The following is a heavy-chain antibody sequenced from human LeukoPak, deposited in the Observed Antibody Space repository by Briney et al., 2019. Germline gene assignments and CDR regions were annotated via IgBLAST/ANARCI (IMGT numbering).Heavy chain of an antibody. CDR1: GFTFSDSV. Sequence: EASVKVSCKASGFTFSDSVVQWVRQARGQRLEWIGWIVVGSGETSFAQKFQERVTITRDMSTSTADMELSGLTSEDTAVYYCAADRGGCRSICLFDYWGQGTLVTVSS. CDR2: IVVGSGET. CDR3: AADRGGCRSICLFDY. J-gene: IGHJ4*02. D-gene: IGHD2-2*01. V-gene: IGHV1-58*01.